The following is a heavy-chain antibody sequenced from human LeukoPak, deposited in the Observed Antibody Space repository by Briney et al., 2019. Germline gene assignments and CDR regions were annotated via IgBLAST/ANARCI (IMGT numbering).Heavy chain of an antibody. J-gene: IGHJ4*02. CDR1: GGSISSYY. CDR3: ARDSVGAIFDY. CDR2: IYSFGST. Sequence: SETLSLTCTVSGGSISSYYWNWIRQPAGKGLEWIGRIYSFGSTYYNPSLRSRVTMSVDASKNQFSLSLTSVTAADTAVYYCARDSVGAIFDYWAQGTLVTASS. D-gene: IGHD1-26*01. V-gene: IGHV4-4*07.